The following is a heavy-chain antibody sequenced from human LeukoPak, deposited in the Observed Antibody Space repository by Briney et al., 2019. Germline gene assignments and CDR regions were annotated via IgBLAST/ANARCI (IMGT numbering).Heavy chain of an antibody. V-gene: IGHV4-59*12. CDR3: ARGRKYPNYYDSSGYYPH. Sequence: PSETLSLTCTVSGGSISSYYWSWIRQPPGKGLEWIGYIYYSGSTNYNPSLKSRVTIPVDTSKNQFSLKLSSVTAADTAVYYCARGRKYPNYYDSSGYYPHWGQGTLVTVSS. D-gene: IGHD3-22*01. CDR2: IYYSGST. J-gene: IGHJ4*02. CDR1: GGSISSYY.